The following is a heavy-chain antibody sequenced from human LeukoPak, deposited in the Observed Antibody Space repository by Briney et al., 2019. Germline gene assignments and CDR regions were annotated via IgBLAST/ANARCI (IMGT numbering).Heavy chain of an antibody. CDR2: ISGSGGST. J-gene: IGHJ4*02. CDR1: GFIFSSYA. V-gene: IGHV3-23*01. D-gene: IGHD4-17*01. Sequence: GGSLRLSCAASGFIFSSYAMSWVRQAPGKGQEWASAISGSGGSTYYADSVKGRFTISRDNSKNTLYLQMNSLRAEDTAVYYCAKEYYGARNPDDYWGQGTLVTVSS. CDR3: AKEYYGARNPDDY.